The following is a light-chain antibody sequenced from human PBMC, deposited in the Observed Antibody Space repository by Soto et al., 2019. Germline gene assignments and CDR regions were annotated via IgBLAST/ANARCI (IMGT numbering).Light chain of an antibody. CDR3: QHYNKWPPLT. V-gene: IGKV3-15*01. J-gene: IGKJ4*01. Sequence: EIVMTQSPATLSVSPGERATLSCRASQSVSSNLAWYQQKPGQAPRLLIYGASIRATGIPARFSGSGSGTEFTLTISSLQSEDFAVYSCQHYNKWPPLTFGGGTKVEIK. CDR2: GAS. CDR1: QSVSSN.